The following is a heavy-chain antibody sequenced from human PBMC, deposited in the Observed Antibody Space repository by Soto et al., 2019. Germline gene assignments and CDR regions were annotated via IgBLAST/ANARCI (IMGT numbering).Heavy chain of an antibody. CDR2: ISYDGSNK. CDR3: AKDQAIWVRAGPWFDP. Sequence: GSLRLSCAASGFPFSSYGMHWFRQAPGKGLGWVAVISYDGSNKYYADSVKGRFTISRDNSKNTLYLQMNSLRAEDTAVYYCAKDQAIWVRAGPWFDPWGQGTLVTVSS. CDR1: GFPFSSYG. D-gene: IGHD3-10*01. J-gene: IGHJ5*02. V-gene: IGHV3-30*18.